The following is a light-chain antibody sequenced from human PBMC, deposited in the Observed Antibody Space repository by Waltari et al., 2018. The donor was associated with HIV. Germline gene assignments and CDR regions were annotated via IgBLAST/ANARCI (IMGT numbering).Light chain of an antibody. V-gene: IGLV1-44*01. Sequence: QSVLTQPPSASGAPGQRVTISCSGSRSHVGSNPVSWYHQPPGTAPKLLIFTNSQRPSGVPDRFSGSKSGSSASLAISGLQSEDESQYFCAAWDDTLKGFIFGGGTQLTVL. CDR1: RSHVGSNP. CDR2: TNS. CDR3: AAWDDTLKGFI. J-gene: IGLJ2*01.